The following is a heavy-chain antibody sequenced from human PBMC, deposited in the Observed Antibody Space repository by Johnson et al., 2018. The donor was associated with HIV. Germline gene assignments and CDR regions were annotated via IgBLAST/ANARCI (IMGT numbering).Heavy chain of an antibody. V-gene: IGHV3-9*01. CDR2: ISWSGGSM. CDR1: GFTFDDYA. J-gene: IGHJ3*02. D-gene: IGHD2-2*03. CDR3: ASGYCSSTSCYGRKLLDDAFDI. Sequence: LGVSCAASGFTFDDYAIHRVRQAPGKGLEWVSGISWSGGSMGYADSVKGRFTISRDNAKNYLYLQMNSLRAEDTAVYYCASGYCSSTSCYGRKLLDDAFDIWGQGTMVTVSS.